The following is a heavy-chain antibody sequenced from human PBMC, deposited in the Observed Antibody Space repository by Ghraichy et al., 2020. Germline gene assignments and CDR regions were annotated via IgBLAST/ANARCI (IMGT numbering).Heavy chain of an antibody. J-gene: IGHJ6*03. V-gene: IGHV3-53*01. CDR2: IYSGGST. D-gene: IGHD6-6*01. Sequence: GESLNISCAASGFTVSSNYMSWVRQAPGKGLEWVSVIYSGGSTYYADSVKGRFTISRDNSKNTLYLQMNSLRAEDTAVYYCAREWQLVLGSYYYYMDVWGKGTTVTVSS. CDR3: AREWQLVLGSYYYYMDV. CDR1: GFTVSSNY.